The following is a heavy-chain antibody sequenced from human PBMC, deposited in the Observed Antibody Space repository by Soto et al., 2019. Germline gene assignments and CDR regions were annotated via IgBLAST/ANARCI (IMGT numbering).Heavy chain of an antibody. D-gene: IGHD5-18*01. V-gene: IGHV4-59*01. Sequence: XETLSLTCTVSGCSIRSYYWTWIRQPPGKGLEWLGYIFYSGSTFYNPSLKSRVTISIHTSKSQFSLQLTSVTAADTAVYYCARGAADTAMVDYWGQGTQVTVSS. CDR2: IFYSGST. J-gene: IGHJ4*02. CDR1: GCSIRSYY. CDR3: ARGAADTAMVDY.